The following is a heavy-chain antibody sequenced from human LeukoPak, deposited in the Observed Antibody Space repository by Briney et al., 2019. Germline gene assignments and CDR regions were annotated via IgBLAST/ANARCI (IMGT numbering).Heavy chain of an antibody. Sequence: GGSLRLSCAASGFTVSSNYMSWVRQAPGKGLEWVSYISAGGSTIYYADSVQGRFTISRDNAKSSLSLQMSSLTAEDTALYYCAGAPAPRHCTSTSCPRGPFDYWGQGTLVTASS. CDR1: GFTVSSNY. CDR3: AGAPAPRHCTSTSCPRGPFDY. CDR2: ISAGGSTI. J-gene: IGHJ4*02. V-gene: IGHV3-48*01. D-gene: IGHD2-2*01.